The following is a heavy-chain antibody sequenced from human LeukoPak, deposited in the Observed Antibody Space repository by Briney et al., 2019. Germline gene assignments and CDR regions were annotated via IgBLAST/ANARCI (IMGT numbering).Heavy chain of an antibody. Sequence: PSETLSLTCAVSGHSISSGYYWGWIRQPPGKGLEWIGSIYHSGSTYYNPSLKSRVTISVDTSKNQFSLKLSSVTAADTAVYYCASLPGYSYGTGIDYWGQGTLVTVSS. V-gene: IGHV4-38-2*01. CDR1: GHSISSGYY. D-gene: IGHD5-18*01. J-gene: IGHJ4*02. CDR3: ASLPGYSYGTGIDY. CDR2: IYHSGST.